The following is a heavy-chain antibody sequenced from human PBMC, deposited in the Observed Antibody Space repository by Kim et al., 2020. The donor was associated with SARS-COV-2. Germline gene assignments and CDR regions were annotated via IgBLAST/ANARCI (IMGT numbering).Heavy chain of an antibody. J-gene: IGHJ4*01. D-gene: IGHD2-2*01. CDR1: LGSISSSSYY. V-gene: IGHV4-39*01. CDR3: ARQEGDYLIGSYATID. Sequence: SETLSLTCTVSLGSISSSSYYWGWIRQPPGKGLEWIGSIYYSGSTYYNPSLKSRVTISVDTSKNQFSLKLSSVTAADTAVYYCARQEGDYLIGSYATID. CDR2: IYYSGST.